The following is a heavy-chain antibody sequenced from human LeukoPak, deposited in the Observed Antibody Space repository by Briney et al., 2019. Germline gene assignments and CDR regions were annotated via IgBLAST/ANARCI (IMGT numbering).Heavy chain of an antibody. Sequence: GGSLRLSCAASGFTLSSYWMSWMRQAPGKGLEWVANIKYDGNEEYYVDSVRGRFTISRDNAKNSLYLQLNSLRVGDTAVYYCKSGGAAPGSFDYWGQGTLVTVSP. CDR1: GFTLSSYW. D-gene: IGHD1-1*01. V-gene: IGHV3-7*01. CDR3: KSGGAAPGSFDY. J-gene: IGHJ4*02. CDR2: IKYDGNEE.